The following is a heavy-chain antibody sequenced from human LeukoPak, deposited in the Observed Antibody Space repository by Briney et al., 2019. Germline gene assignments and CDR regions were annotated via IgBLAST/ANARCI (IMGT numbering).Heavy chain of an antibody. CDR2: IYYSGST. CDR1: GGSISSYY. Sequence: SETLSLTCTVSGGSISSYYWSWIRQPPGKGLEWIGYIYYSGSTNYNPSLKSRVTISVDTPKNQFSLKLSSVTAADTAVYYCARGSSYSGSYRHYYYYMDVWGKGTTVTVSS. J-gene: IGHJ6*03. CDR3: ARGSSYSGSYRHYYYYMDV. D-gene: IGHD1-26*01. V-gene: IGHV4-59*01.